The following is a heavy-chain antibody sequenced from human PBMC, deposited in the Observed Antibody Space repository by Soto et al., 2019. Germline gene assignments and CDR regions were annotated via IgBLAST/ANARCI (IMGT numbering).Heavy chain of an antibody. V-gene: IGHV4-59*08. Sequence: SGTLSLTCTVSGGSISSYDWSWIRQPPGKGLEWIGYISYSGSTNYNPSLKSRVTISVDTSKNQFSLKLSSVTAADTAVYFCARHSTSWSSFDYWGQGTLVIGSA. CDR1: GGSISSYD. CDR2: ISYSGST. J-gene: IGHJ4*02. CDR3: ARHSTSWSSFDY. D-gene: IGHD6-13*01.